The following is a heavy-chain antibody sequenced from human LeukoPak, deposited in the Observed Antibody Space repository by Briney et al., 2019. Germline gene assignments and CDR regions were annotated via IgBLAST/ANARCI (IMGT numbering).Heavy chain of an antibody. D-gene: IGHD2-2*01. CDR1: GYTFTSYD. Sequence: ASVKASCKASGYTFTSYDINWVRQATGQGLEWMGWMNPNSGNTGYAQKFQGRVTMTRNTSISTAYMELSSLRSEDTAVYYCARGMVVVPSAYYYGMDVWGQGTTVTVSS. J-gene: IGHJ6*02. CDR3: ARGMVVVPSAYYYGMDV. CDR2: MNPNSGNT. V-gene: IGHV1-8*01.